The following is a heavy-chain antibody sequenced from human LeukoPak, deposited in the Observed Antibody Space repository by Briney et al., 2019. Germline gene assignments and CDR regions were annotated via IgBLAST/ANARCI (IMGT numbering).Heavy chain of an antibody. D-gene: IGHD6-6*01. Sequence: GASVKVSCKASGYTFTGYYMHWVRQAPGQGLEWMGWINPNSGDTNYAQKFQGRVTMTRGTSISTAYMELSSLRSDDTAVYYCARRSTSSWSWFGPWGQGTLVTVSS. CDR3: ARRSTSSWSWFGP. CDR1: GYTFTGYY. CDR2: INPNSGDT. J-gene: IGHJ5*02. V-gene: IGHV1-2*02.